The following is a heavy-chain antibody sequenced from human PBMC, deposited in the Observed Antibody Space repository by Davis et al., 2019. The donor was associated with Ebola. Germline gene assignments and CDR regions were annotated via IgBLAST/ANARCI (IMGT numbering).Heavy chain of an antibody. Sequence: AASVKVSCKASAGTFSSYAISWVRQAPGQGLEWMGGTIPIFGTANYAQKFQGRVTITADKSTSTAYMELSSLRSEDTAVYYCARDRCSGGSCYLGGTPPDYWGQGTLVTVSS. V-gene: IGHV1-69*06. CDR1: AGTFSSYA. CDR2: TIPIFGTA. D-gene: IGHD2-15*01. J-gene: IGHJ4*02. CDR3: ARDRCSGGSCYLGGTPPDY.